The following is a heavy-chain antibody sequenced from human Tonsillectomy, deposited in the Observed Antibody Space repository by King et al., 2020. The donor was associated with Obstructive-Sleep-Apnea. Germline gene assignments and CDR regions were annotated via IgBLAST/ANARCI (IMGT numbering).Heavy chain of an antibody. CDR2: IRWDSGSI. J-gene: IGHJ6*02. CDR3: AKDKRTSGSLYFYGVDV. V-gene: IGHV3-9*01. D-gene: IGHD3-10*01. Sequence: VQLVESGGGLVQPGRSLRLSCAASGFTLDDYAIPWVRLAPGKGLEWVSGIRWDSGSIGFAGSVEGRFTISRDNAQKSLYLQMNSLRAEDTALYYCAKDKRTSGSLYFYGVDVWGQGTTVTVSS. CDR1: GFTLDDYA.